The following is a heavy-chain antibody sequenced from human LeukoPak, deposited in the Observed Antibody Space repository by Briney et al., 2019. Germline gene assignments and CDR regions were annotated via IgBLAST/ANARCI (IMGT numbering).Heavy chain of an antibody. V-gene: IGHV3-74*01. Sequence: RGGSLRLCCAASGFTFSSYWMHWVRQAPGKGLVWVSRINSDGSSTSYADSVKGRFTISRDNAKNTLSLQMTSLRAEDTAVYYCARSPRRYYGSGSYSYYFDYWGQGTLVTVSS. D-gene: IGHD3-10*01. J-gene: IGHJ4*02. CDR1: GFTFSSYW. CDR2: INSDGSST. CDR3: ARSPRRYYGSGSYSYYFDY.